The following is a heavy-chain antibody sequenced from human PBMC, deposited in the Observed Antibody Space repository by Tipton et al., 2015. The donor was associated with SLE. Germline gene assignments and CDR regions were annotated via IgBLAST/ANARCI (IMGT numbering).Heavy chain of an antibody. CDR1: GGSISSYY. V-gene: IGHV4-59*01. CDR2: IHHSGTT. Sequence: TLSLTCTDSGGSISSYYWSWIRQPPGKGLEWIGYIHHSGTTNYNPSLQSRVTVSRDPSKNQFSLKLSSATAADTAVYYCARDQVGVGDFDYWGQGTLVTVSS. J-gene: IGHJ4*02. CDR3: ARDQVGVGDFDY. D-gene: IGHD1-26*01.